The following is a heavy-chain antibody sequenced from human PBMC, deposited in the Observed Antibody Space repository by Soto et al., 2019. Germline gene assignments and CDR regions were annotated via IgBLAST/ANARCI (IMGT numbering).Heavy chain of an antibody. CDR2: VVPILGMA. J-gene: IGHJ5*02. Sequence: QVQLVQSGAEVKKPGSSVKVSCEASGGTFSSYSFSWVRQAPGQGLEWMGRVVPILGMANYAQKFQGRVTSTADKSTSTVDMEMRSLRSDDTAVYYCARGGAVVVPGSVDRHNWFDPWGQGTLVTVSS. CDR3: ARGGAVVVPGSVDRHNWFDP. V-gene: IGHV1-69*02. D-gene: IGHD2-2*01. CDR1: GGTFSSYS.